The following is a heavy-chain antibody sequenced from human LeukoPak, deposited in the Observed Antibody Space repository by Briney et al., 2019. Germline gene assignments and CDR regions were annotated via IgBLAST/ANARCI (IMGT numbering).Heavy chain of an antibody. Sequence: PGGSLRLSCAASGFTFSNYEMNWVRQAPGKGLEWVSYISSSGNTIFYADSVKGRFTISRDNTKNSLYLQMNSLTTEDTALYYCAKDKGYSYGHAFDYWGQGTLVTVSS. V-gene: IGHV3-48*03. J-gene: IGHJ4*02. CDR1: GFTFSNYE. CDR2: ISSSGNTI. D-gene: IGHD5-18*01. CDR3: AKDKGYSYGHAFDY.